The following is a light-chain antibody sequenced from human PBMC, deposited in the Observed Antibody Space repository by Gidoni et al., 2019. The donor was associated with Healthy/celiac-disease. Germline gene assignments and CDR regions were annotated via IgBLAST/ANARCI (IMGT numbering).Light chain of an antibody. J-gene: IGKJ4*01. V-gene: IGKV3-15*01. Sequence: EIVMTQSPAPLSVSPGERATLSCRASQRVSSNLAWYHQNPGQAPRLLIYDASTRPTGIPARCSGSGSGTEFTLTISSLQSEDFAVYYCQQYNNWPPVTFGGGTKVEIK. CDR3: QQYNNWPPVT. CDR1: QRVSSN. CDR2: DAS.